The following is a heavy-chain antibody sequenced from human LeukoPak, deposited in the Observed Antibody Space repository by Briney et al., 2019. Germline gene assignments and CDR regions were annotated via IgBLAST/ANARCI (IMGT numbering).Heavy chain of an antibody. CDR2: IIPIFGTA. V-gene: IGHV1-69*13. J-gene: IGHJ4*02. D-gene: IGHD5-12*01. CDR3: ARAGYSGCGHVLANDY. CDR1: GGTFSSYA. Sequence: SVKVSCKASGGTFSSYAISWVRQAPGQGLEWMGGIIPIFGTANYAQKFQGRVTITADESTSTAYMELSSLRSEDTAVYYCARAGYSGCGHVLANDYWGQGTLVTVSS.